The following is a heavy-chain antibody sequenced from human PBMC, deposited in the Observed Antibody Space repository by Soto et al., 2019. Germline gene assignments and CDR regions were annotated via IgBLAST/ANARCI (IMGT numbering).Heavy chain of an antibody. CDR3: ARGGIAVLKVRGWFDP. J-gene: IGHJ5*02. CDR2: INHSGST. Sequence: SETLSLTCAVYGGSFSGYYWSWIRQPPGKGLEWIGEINHSGSTNYNPSLKSRVTISVDTSKNQFSLKLSSVTAADTAVYYCARGGIAVLKVRGWFDPWGQGTLVTVSS. CDR1: GGSFSGYY. D-gene: IGHD6-19*01. V-gene: IGHV4-34*01.